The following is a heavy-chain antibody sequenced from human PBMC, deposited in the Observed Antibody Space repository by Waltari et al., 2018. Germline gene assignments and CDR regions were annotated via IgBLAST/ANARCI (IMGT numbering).Heavy chain of an antibody. D-gene: IGHD3-3*01. CDR1: GFILRRYW. Sequence: EVQLVESGGGLVQPGGSLRLSCAASGFILRRYWMCWVCQAPGKGLEWVANIKYDGSEKHYVDSVKGRFTISRDNLKDSLYLQMNSLRVEDTAVYYCVRDLVNFWLSFDALDMWGQGTMVTVSS. CDR3: VRDLVNFWLSFDALDM. J-gene: IGHJ3*02. CDR2: IKYDGSEK. V-gene: IGHV3-7*01.